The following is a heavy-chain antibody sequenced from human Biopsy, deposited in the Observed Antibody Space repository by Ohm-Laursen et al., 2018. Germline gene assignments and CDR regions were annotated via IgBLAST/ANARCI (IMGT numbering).Heavy chain of an antibody. V-gene: IGHV4-59*08. CDR1: GDTISTYY. Sequence: SETLSLTCTVSGDTISTYYWNWIQQTPGKGLEWIGYIHYTGHIRINPSLNSRATISVDTSKDQFSLKLSSLTAADTAIYYCARNRVDVVKVTTIGWNFDLWGRGTLVTVS. CDR2: IHYTGHI. CDR3: ARNRVDVVKVTTIGWNFDL. J-gene: IGHJ2*01. D-gene: IGHD5-12*01.